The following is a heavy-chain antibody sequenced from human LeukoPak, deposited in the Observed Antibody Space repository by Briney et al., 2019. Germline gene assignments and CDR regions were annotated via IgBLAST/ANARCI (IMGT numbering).Heavy chain of an antibody. J-gene: IGHJ4*02. D-gene: IGHD3-10*01. Sequence: ASVKVSCKASGYTFTSYGISWVRQAPGQGLEWMGWISAYNGNTNYAQKLQGRVTMTTDTSTSTAYMELSSLRSEDTAVYYCARGALGSGSYVQNYWGQGTLVTVSS. CDR2: ISAYNGNT. V-gene: IGHV1-18*01. CDR3: ARGALGSGSYVQNY. CDR1: GYTFTSYG.